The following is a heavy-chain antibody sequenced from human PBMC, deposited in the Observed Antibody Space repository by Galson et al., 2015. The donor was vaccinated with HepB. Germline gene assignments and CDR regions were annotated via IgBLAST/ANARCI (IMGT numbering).Heavy chain of an antibody. V-gene: IGHV1-69*13. J-gene: IGHJ6*02. CDR1: GGTFSSYA. Sequence: SVKVSCKASGGTFSSYAISWVRQAPGQGLEWMGGIIPIFGTANYAQKFQGRVTITADESTSTAYMELSSLRSEDTAVYYCARASGRAYCGGDCYSGNYYYYGMDVWGQGTTVTVSS. D-gene: IGHD2-21*02. CDR2: IIPIFGTA. CDR3: ARASGRAYCGGDCYSGNYYYYGMDV.